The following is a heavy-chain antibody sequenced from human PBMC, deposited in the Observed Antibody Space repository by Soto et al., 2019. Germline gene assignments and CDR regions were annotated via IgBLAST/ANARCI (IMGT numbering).Heavy chain of an antibody. J-gene: IGHJ4*02. CDR3: AISLTGTTRRAGDY. Sequence: SVKVSCKASGGTFSSYAISWVRQAPGQGLEWMGGIIPIFGTANYAQKFQGRVTITADKSTSTAYMELSSLRSEDTAVYYCAISLTGTTRRAGDYWGQGTLVTVSS. CDR1: GGTFSSYA. CDR2: IIPIFGTA. D-gene: IGHD1-20*01. V-gene: IGHV1-69*06.